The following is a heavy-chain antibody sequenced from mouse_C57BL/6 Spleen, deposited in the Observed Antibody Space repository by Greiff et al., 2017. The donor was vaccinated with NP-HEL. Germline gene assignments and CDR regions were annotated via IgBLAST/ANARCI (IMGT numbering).Heavy chain of an antibody. J-gene: IGHJ3*01. CDR3: ARGIYDGYYGAY. D-gene: IGHD2-3*01. V-gene: IGHV1-22*01. CDR1: GYTFTDYN. CDR2: INPNNGGT. Sequence: EVQLVESGPELVKPGASVKMSCKASGYTFTDYNMHWVKQSHGKSLEWIGYINPNNGGTSYNQKFKGKATLTVNKSSSTAYMELRSLTSEDSAVYYCARGIYDGYYGAYWGQGTLVTVSA.